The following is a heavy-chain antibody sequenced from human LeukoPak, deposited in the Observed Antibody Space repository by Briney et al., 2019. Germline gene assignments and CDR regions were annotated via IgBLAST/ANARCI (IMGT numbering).Heavy chain of an antibody. V-gene: IGHV4-4*09. J-gene: IGHJ3*02. CDR2: IYTSGST. D-gene: IGHD3-10*01. CDR3: ARLGYYYAAFDI. Sequence: SETLSLTCTVSGGSISSYYWSWIRQPPGKGLEWIGYIYTSGSTNYNPSLKSRVTISVDTSKNQFSLKLSSVTAADTAVYYCARLGYYYAAFDIWGQGTMVTVSS. CDR1: GGSISSYY.